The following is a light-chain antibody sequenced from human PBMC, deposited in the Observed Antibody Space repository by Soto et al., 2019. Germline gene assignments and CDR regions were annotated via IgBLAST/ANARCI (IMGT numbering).Light chain of an antibody. CDR3: SSYTSSSTRV. J-gene: IGLJ3*02. CDR2: EVS. Sequence: QSALTQPASVSGSPGQSITISCTGTSSDVGGYNYVSWYQQHAGKAPKHMIYEVSNRPSGVSNRFSGSKSGNTASLTISGLQAEDEADYYCSSYTSSSTRVFGAGTKLTVL. CDR1: SSDVGGYNY. V-gene: IGLV2-14*01.